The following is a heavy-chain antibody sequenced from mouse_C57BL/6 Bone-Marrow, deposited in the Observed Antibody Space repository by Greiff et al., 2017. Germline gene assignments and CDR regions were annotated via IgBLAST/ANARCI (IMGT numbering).Heavy chain of an antibody. CDR2: IDPEDGET. Sequence: EVKLVESGAELVKPGASVKLSCTASGFNIKDYYMHWVKQRTEQGLEWIGRIDPEDGETKYAPKFQGKATITADTSSNTAYLQLSSLTSEDTAVYYCANQEGGSSYGFAYWGQGTLVTVSA. V-gene: IGHV14-2*01. D-gene: IGHD1-1*01. CDR1: GFNIKDYY. J-gene: IGHJ3*01. CDR3: ANQEGGSSYGFAY.